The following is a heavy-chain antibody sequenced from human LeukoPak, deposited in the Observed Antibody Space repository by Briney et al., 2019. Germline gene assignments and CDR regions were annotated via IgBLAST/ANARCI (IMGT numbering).Heavy chain of an antibody. D-gene: IGHD3-10*01. Sequence: GASVKVSCKASGFTFSNYAMHWVRQAPGQRLEWMGWINAGNGNTKYSQKFQGRVTITTDTSTSTAYMELRSLRSDDTAVYYCARDSFQWFGEFTKAGMDVWGQGTTVTVSS. CDR2: INAGNGNT. V-gene: IGHV1-3*01. J-gene: IGHJ6*02. CDR3: ARDSFQWFGEFTKAGMDV. CDR1: GFTFSNYA.